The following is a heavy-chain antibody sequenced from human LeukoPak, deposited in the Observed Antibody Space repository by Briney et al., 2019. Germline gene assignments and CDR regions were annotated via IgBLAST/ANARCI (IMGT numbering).Heavy chain of an antibody. Sequence: GASVKVSCKASGYTFTSYGISWVRQAPGQGLEWMGWISAYNGNTNYAQKLQGRVTMTTDTSTSTAYMELRSLRSDDTAVYYCARVQKLGCCSGGSCKRAAFDIWGQGTMVTVSS. CDR2: ISAYNGNT. V-gene: IGHV1-18*01. CDR1: GYTFTSYG. D-gene: IGHD2-15*01. J-gene: IGHJ3*02. CDR3: ARVQKLGCCSGGSCKRAAFDI.